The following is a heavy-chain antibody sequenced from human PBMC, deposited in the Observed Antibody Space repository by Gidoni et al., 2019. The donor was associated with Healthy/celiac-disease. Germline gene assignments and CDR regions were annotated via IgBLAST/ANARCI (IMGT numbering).Heavy chain of an antibody. CDR3: AGSYYYYYGMDV. V-gene: IGHV4-34*01. Sequence: QVQLQQWGAGLLKPSETLSLTCAVYGGSFSGYYWSWIRQPPGKGLEWIGEINHSGSTNYNPSLKSRVTISVDTSKNQFSLKLSSVTAADTAVYYCAGSYYYYYGMDVWGQGTTVTVSS. CDR1: GGSFSGYY. J-gene: IGHJ6*02. CDR2: INHSGST.